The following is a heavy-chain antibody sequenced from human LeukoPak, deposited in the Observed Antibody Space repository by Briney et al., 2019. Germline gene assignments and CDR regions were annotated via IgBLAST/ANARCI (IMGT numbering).Heavy chain of an antibody. J-gene: IGHJ4*02. D-gene: IGHD3-22*01. V-gene: IGHV3-21*01. Sequence: PGGPLRLSCAASGYTFSSCHINWLRQATGKGLEWVSSISGRSNYIYYADSVRGRFNISRDVHKDSLYLHMNSLSAEDTAVYYCVGLRRNSDTSGYYYYYDFGGQGTLVSVS. CDR2: ISGRSNYI. CDR3: VGLRRNSDTSGYYYYYDF. CDR1: GYTFSSCH.